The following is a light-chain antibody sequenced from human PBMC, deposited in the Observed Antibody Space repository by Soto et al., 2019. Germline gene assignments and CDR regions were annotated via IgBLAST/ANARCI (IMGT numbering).Light chain of an antibody. CDR3: QQRSSWAIT. J-gene: IGKJ5*01. CDR1: QNVSSY. V-gene: IGKV3-11*01. CDR2: DAS. Sequence: IVLTQSTATRSLSPGDGAILSGKASQNVSSYLAWYQQKPGQAPKLLIYDASNRATGIPSRFSGSGSGTDFTLTISSLEPEDFAVYYCQQRSSWAITFGQGTRLEIK.